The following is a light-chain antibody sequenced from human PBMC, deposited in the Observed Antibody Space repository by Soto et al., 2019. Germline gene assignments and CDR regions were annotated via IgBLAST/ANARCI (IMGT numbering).Light chain of an antibody. CDR3: SSYAGSLYV. J-gene: IGLJ1*01. Sequence: QSALTQPPSASGSPGQSVTISCTGTSSDVGGYNYVSWYQQHPGKAPELRIYEVSKRPSGVPDRFSGSKSGNTASLTVSGLQAEDEADYYCSSYAGSLYVFGTGTKVTVL. V-gene: IGLV2-8*01. CDR1: SSDVGGYNY. CDR2: EVS.